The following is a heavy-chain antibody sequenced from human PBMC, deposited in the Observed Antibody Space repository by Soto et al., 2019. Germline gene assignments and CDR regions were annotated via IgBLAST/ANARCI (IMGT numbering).Heavy chain of an antibody. CDR1: GCTFTNYA. Sequence: GAPGKVSCIGSGCTFTNYAVSWVRRAPWQGLEWMGGIIPIFGTANYAQKFQGRVTITADESTSTAYMELSSLRSEDTAVYYCARDYYDSSGHRYFDYWGQGTLVTVSS. CDR2: IIPIFGTA. CDR3: ARDYYDSSGHRYFDY. D-gene: IGHD3-22*01. V-gene: IGHV1-69*13. J-gene: IGHJ4*02.